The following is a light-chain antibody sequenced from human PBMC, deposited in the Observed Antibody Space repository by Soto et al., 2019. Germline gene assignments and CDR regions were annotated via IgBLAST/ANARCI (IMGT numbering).Light chain of an antibody. CDR3: QHYGTSAL. J-gene: IGKJ3*01. CDR2: DTS. Sequence: EIVLTQSPGTLSLSPGERATLSCRASQSVSSSYLAWYQQKPGQAPRLLIYDTSDRATGIPDRFSASGSGTDFTLTISRLEPEDFVLYYCQHYGTSALFGPGTKVDIK. CDR1: QSVSSSY. V-gene: IGKV3-20*01.